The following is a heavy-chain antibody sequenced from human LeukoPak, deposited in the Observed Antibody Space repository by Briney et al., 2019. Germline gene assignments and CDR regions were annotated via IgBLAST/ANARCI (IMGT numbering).Heavy chain of an antibody. V-gene: IGHV4-39*01. D-gene: IGHD6-13*01. CDR2: LYYSGST. Sequence: SETLSLTCTVSGGSISSSSYYWGWTRQPPGKGLEWIGSLYYSGSTYYNLSLKSRVTISVDTSKNQFSLKVSSVTAAETAVYYCARLSGDSTVYSSTWYPDSWGQGTLVTVSS. CDR1: GGSISSSSYY. J-gene: IGHJ4*02. CDR3: ARLSGDSTVYSSTWYPDS.